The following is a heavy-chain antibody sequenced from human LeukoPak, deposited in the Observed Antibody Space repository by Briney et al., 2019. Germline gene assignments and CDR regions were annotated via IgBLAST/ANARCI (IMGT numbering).Heavy chain of an antibody. CDR3: ARRGDSDFRID. Sequence: GESLKISCKGSGYTFTNYWIGWVRQMPGKGLEWMGIIYPDDSDTRYSPSFQGQVTISADKSISTAYLQWNSLEASDSAIYYCARRGDSDFRIDWGQGTLVTASS. J-gene: IGHJ4*02. D-gene: IGHD2-21*02. CDR2: IYPDDSDT. CDR1: GYTFTNYW. V-gene: IGHV5-51*01.